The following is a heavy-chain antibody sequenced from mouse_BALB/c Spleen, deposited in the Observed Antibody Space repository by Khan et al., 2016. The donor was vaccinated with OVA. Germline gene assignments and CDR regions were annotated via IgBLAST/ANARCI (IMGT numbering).Heavy chain of an antibody. V-gene: IGHV1S137*01. CDR2: ISTYYGDA. Sequence: QMQLQQSGAELVRPGVSVKISCKGSGYTFTDYAMHWVKQSHAKSLEWIGVISTYYGDADYSQKFRGRATMTVDRSSNTAYMELARLTSEDSAIYYCARGGKCAYWGQGTRVTVSA. CDR1: GYTFTDYA. CDR3: ARGGKCAY. D-gene: IGHD1-1*02. J-gene: IGHJ3*01.